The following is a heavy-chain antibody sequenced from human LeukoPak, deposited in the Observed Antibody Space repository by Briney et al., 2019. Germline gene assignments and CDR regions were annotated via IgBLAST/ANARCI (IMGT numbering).Heavy chain of an antibody. Sequence: PSEILSLTCTVSGGSISSHYWSWIRQPPGKGLEWIGYIYYSGSTNYNPSLKSRVTISVDTSKNQFSLKLSSVTAADTAVYYCASSPPAAGTGLVYWGQGTLVTVSS. CDR1: GGSISSHY. V-gene: IGHV4-59*11. CDR3: ASSPPAAGTGLVY. CDR2: IYYSGST. J-gene: IGHJ4*02. D-gene: IGHD6-13*01.